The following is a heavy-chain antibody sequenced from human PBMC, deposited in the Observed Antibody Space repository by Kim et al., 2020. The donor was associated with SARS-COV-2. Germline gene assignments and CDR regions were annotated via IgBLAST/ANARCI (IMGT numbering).Heavy chain of an antibody. CDR1: GFTFSSYG. V-gene: IGHV3-30*18. D-gene: IGHD4-17*01. J-gene: IGHJ6*02. CDR3: AKDHIYDYGDSYYYYGMDV. Sequence: GGSLRLSCAASGFTFSSYGMHWVRQAPGKGLEWVAVISYDGSNKYYADSVKGRFTISRDNSKNTLYLQMNSLRAEDTAVYYCAKDHIYDYGDSYYYYGMDVWGQGTTVTVSS. CDR2: ISYDGSNK.